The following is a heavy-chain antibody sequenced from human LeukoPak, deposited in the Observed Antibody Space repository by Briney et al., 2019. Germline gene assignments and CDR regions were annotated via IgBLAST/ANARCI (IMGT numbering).Heavy chain of an antibody. D-gene: IGHD6-13*01. V-gene: IGHV3-74*01. CDR3: TRAYQQHLINWFDP. Sequence: GGSLRLSCVASGFTFSNSWMHWVRHAPGKGLVWVARINSDGSSTIYADSVKGRFTISRDNAKNTLYLQMNSLRVDDTAEYYCTRAYQQHLINWFDPWGQGTLVTVSS. J-gene: IGHJ5*02. CDR1: GFTFSNSW. CDR2: INSDGSST.